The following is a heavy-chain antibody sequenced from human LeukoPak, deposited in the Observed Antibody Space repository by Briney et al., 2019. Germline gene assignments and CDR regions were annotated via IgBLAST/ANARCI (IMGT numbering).Heavy chain of an antibody. CDR3: ARDARPLFN. J-gene: IGHJ4*02. CDR1: GYTFTGYY. V-gene: IGHV3-30-3*01. CDR2: ISYDGSNK. Sequence: PWASVKVSCKASGYTFTGYYMHWVRQAPGKGLEWVAVISYDGSNKYYADSVKGRFTISRDNSKNTLYLQMNSLRAEDTAVYYCARDARPLFNWGQGTLVTVSS. D-gene: IGHD3-3*01.